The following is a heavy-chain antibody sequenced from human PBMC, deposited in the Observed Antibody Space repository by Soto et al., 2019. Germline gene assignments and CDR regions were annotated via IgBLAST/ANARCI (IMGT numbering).Heavy chain of an antibody. D-gene: IGHD4-17*01. V-gene: IGHV2-26*01. CDR1: GFSLSNARMG. CDR3: ARMEEATVTTDNDAFDI. Sequence: QVTLKESGPVLVNPTETLTLTCTVSGFSLSNARMGVSWIRQPPGKALEWLAHIFSNDEKSYSTSLKSRLTISKDTSKSQVVLTMTNMDPVDTATYYCARMEEATVTTDNDAFDIWGQGTMVTVSS. CDR2: IFSNDEK. J-gene: IGHJ3*02.